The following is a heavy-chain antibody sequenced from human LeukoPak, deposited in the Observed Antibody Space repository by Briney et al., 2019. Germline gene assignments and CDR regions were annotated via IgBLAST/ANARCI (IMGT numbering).Heavy chain of an antibody. CDR3: ARGSVVVVAATDY. Sequence: SVKVSCKASGGTFSSYAISWVRQAPGQGLEWMGGIIPIFGTANYAQKFQGRVTITADESTSTAYMELSSLRSDDTAVYYCARGSVVVVAATDYWGQGTLVTVSS. J-gene: IGHJ4*02. CDR1: GGTFSSYA. CDR2: IIPIFGTA. D-gene: IGHD2-15*01. V-gene: IGHV1-69*01.